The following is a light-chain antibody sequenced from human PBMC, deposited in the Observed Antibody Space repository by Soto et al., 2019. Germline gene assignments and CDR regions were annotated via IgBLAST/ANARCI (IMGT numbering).Light chain of an antibody. J-gene: IGKJ4*01. V-gene: IGKV3-11*01. CDR3: QQRTKWPPLT. Sequence: EIVLTQSPATLSLSPGERATLSCRASQSVGTYLAWYQQKPGQAPRLLIYDASIRATGIPARFSGSGSGTAFTLTISSLEPEDFAVYYCQQRTKWPPLTFGGGTKVEIK. CDR2: DAS. CDR1: QSVGTY.